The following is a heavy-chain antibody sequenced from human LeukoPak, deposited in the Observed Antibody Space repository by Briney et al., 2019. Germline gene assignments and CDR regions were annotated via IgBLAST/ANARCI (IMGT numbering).Heavy chain of an antibody. J-gene: IGHJ5*02. V-gene: IGHV1-69*05. D-gene: IGHD3-10*01. Sequence: GASVKVSCKASGGTFSSYAISWVRQAPGQGLEWMGGIIPIFGTANYAQKFQGRVTMTRDTSTSTVYMELSSLRSEDTAVYYCAREYGRCWFDPWGQGTLVTVSS. CDR3: AREYGRCWFDP. CDR1: GGTFSSYA. CDR2: IIPIFGTA.